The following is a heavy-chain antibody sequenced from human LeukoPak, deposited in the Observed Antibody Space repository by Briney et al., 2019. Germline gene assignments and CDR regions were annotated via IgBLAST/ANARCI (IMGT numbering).Heavy chain of an antibody. D-gene: IGHD2-2*01. V-gene: IGHV3-74*01. Sequence: GGSLRLSCAASGNYWLHWVRQAPGKGLVWVSHINSDGSWTGYADSVKGRFTISKDNAKNTVYLQMNNLRAEDTAVYYCVSFYETNWGRGTLVTVSS. CDR3: VSFYETN. CDR2: INSDGSWT. J-gene: IGHJ4*02. CDR1: GNYW.